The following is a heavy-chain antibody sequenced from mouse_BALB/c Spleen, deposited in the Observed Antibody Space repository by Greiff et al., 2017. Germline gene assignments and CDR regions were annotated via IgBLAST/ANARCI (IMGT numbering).Heavy chain of an antibody. D-gene: IGHD1-1*01. J-gene: IGHJ1*01. CDR2: IRNKANGYTT. V-gene: IGHV7-3*02. CDR1: GFTFTDYY. CDR3: ARDYYGSSYVWYFDV. Sequence: EVQLVESGGGLVQPGGSLRLSCATSGFTFTDYYMSWVRQPPGKALEWLGFIRNKANGYTTEYSASVKGRFTISRDNSQSILYLQMNTLRAEDSATYYCARDYYGSSYVWYFDVWGAGTTVTVSS.